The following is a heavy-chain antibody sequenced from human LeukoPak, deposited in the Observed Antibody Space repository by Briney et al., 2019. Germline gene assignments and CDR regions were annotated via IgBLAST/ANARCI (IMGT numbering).Heavy chain of an antibody. CDR2: IYNSGST. J-gene: IGHJ5*02. V-gene: IGHV4-59*01. Sequence: SETLSLTCTVSGGSISSYFWSWIRQPPGKGLEWIGHIYNSGSTNYNPSLKSRVTISVDTSKNQFSLKLSSVTAADTAVYYCARDGSGSYYNWFDPWGQGTLVNVSS. CDR3: ARDGSGSYYNWFDP. D-gene: IGHD3-10*01. CDR1: GGSISSYF.